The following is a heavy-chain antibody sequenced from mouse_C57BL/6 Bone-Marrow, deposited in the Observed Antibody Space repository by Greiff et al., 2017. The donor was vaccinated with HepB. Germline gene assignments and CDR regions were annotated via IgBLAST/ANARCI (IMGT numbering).Heavy chain of an antibody. J-gene: IGHJ4*01. CDR2: INPSNGGT. CDR3: ARGGTAQGTGAMDY. V-gene: IGHV1-53*01. CDR1: GYTFTSYW. D-gene: IGHD3-2*02. Sequence: QVHVKQPGPELVKPGASVKLSCKASGYTFTSYWMHWVKQRPGQGLEWIGNINPSNGGTNYNEKFKSKATLTVDNSSSTAYLQRSSRTSEDSAVYYCARGGTAQGTGAMDYWGQGTSVTVSS.